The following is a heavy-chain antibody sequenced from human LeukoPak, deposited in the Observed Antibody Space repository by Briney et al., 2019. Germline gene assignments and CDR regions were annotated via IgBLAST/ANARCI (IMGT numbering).Heavy chain of an antibody. V-gene: IGHV5-51*01. CDR2: IYPGDSDT. CDR3: ARRLAAAGYYYYGMDV. CDR1: GYSFTSYW. Sequence: GESLKISCKGSGYSFTSYWIGWVRQMPGEGLEWMGIIYPGDSDTRYSPSFQGQVTISADKSISTAYLQWSSLKASDTAMYYCARRLAAAGYYYYGMDVWGQGTTVTVSS. J-gene: IGHJ6*02. D-gene: IGHD6-13*01.